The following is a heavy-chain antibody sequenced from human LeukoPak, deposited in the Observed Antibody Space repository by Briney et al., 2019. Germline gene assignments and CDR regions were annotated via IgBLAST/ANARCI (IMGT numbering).Heavy chain of an antibody. J-gene: IGHJ4*02. CDR1: EFTFSTYG. V-gene: IGHV3-30*02. D-gene: IGHD1-26*01. Sequence: GGSLRLSCAASEFTFSTYGMHWVRQAPGKGLEWVSFIRYDGSNRYYADSVKGRFTISRDNSKNTLSLQMNSLRADDTAVYYCAKDTRLWTVGAGDYWGQGTLVTVSS. CDR3: AKDTRLWTVGAGDY. CDR2: IRYDGSNR.